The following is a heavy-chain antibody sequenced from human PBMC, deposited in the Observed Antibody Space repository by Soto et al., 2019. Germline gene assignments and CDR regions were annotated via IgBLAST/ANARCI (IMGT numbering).Heavy chain of an antibody. CDR3: ASSLLVGYGLEGESD. Sequence: QVQLVQSGAEVKKPGASVKVSCKASGYTFTSYGISWVRQAPGQGLEWMGWISAYNGNTNYAQKLQGRVTMTTDTSXXTAYREVRSLRSDDTAVYYCASSLLVGYGLEGESDWGQGTLVTVSS. V-gene: IGHV1-18*01. CDR2: ISAYNGNT. J-gene: IGHJ4*02. D-gene: IGHD5-18*01. CDR1: GYTFTSYG.